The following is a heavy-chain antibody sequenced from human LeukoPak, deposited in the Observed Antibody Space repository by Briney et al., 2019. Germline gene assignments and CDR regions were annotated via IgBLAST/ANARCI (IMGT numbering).Heavy chain of an antibody. CDR2: IYYSGST. Sequence: SGTLSLTCTVSGGSISSGSYYWNWIRQPAGKGLEWIGYIYYSGSTNYNPSLKSRVTISVDTSKNQFSLKLSSVTAAGTAVYYCASGYCGGACQLGGVDMWDQGTMVTVSS. CDR1: GGSISSGSYY. CDR3: ASGYCGGACQLGGVDM. V-gene: IGHV4-61*10. D-gene: IGHD2-21*02. J-gene: IGHJ3*02.